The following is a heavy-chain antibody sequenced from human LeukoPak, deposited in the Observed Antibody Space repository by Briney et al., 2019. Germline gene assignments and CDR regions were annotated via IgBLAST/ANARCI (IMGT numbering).Heavy chain of an antibody. V-gene: IGHV1-69*13. D-gene: IGHD2-15*01. CDR2: IIPIFGTA. CDR1: GGTFSSYA. CDR3: ARVEEYCSGGSCFNWFDP. J-gene: IGHJ5*02. Sequence: ASVKVSCKASGGTFSSYAISWVRQAPGQGLEWMGGIIPIFGTANYAQKFQGRVTITADESTSTAYMELSSLRSEDTAVYYCARVEEYCSGGSCFNWFDPWGQGTLVTVSS.